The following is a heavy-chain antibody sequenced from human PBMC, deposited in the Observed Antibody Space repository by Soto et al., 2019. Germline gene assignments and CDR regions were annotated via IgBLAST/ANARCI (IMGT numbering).Heavy chain of an antibody. CDR2: ISYDGSNK. D-gene: IGHD6-19*01. CDR1: GFTFSSYA. Sequence: ALRLSCAASGFTFSSYAMHWVRQAPGKGLEWVAVISYDGSNKYYADSVKGRFTISRDNSKNTLYLQMNSLRAEDTAVYYCARTGYSSGLYNWFDPWGQGTLVTVSS. CDR3: ARTGYSSGLYNWFDP. V-gene: IGHV3-30-3*01. J-gene: IGHJ5*02.